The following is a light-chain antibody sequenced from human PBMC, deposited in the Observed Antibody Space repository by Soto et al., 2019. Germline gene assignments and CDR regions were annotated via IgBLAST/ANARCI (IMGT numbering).Light chain of an antibody. V-gene: IGKV3-11*01. Sequence: IVLTQSPATLSLSPGDRATLSCRASQSVTTYLAWYQQKPGQAPRLLIYDASNRATGIPARFSGSGSGTDITLTISSLEPEDFAVYYCQQRSNWPPLISFGQGTRLEI. CDR2: DAS. J-gene: IGKJ5*01. CDR3: QQRSNWPPLIS. CDR1: QSVTTY.